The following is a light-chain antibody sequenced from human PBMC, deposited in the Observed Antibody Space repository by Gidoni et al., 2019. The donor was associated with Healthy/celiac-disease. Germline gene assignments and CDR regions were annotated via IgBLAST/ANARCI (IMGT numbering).Light chain of an antibody. CDR1: QSVSSSY. J-gene: IGKJ3*01. Sequence: EIVLTQSPGTLSLSPGERATLSCRASQSVSSSYLAWYQQKPGQAPRLLIYGASSRATGLPDRFSGSGSGTEITLTISRLEPEDFAVYYCQHYGSSLFTFXPXTKVDIK. V-gene: IGKV3-20*01. CDR2: GAS. CDR3: QHYGSSLFT.